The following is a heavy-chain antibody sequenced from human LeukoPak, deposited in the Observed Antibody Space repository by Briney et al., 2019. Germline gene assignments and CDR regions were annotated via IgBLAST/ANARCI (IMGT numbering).Heavy chain of an antibody. Sequence: ASVKVSCKASGYTFTSYGISWVRQAPGQGLEWMGWISAYNGNTNYAQKLQGRVTMTTDTSTSTAYMELRSLRSDDTAVYYCARKKYYDSSGDFDIWGQGTMVTVSS. CDR3: ARKKYYDSSGDFDI. V-gene: IGHV1-18*01. CDR2: ISAYNGNT. J-gene: IGHJ3*02. CDR1: GYTFTSYG. D-gene: IGHD3-22*01.